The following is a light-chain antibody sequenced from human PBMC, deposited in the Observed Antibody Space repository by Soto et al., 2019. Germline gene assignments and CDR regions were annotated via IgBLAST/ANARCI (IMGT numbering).Light chain of an antibody. CDR3: SSYTHSSTVV. CDR1: SSDVGGYNF. J-gene: IGLJ2*01. CDR2: DVS. V-gene: IGLV2-14*01. Sequence: QSALTQPASVSGSPGQSITISCTGNSSDVGGYNFVSWYQQHPGKAPKLMIYDVSNRPSGVSNRFSGSKSGNTASLTISGLQAEDEADYYCSSYTHSSTVVFGGGTKLTVL.